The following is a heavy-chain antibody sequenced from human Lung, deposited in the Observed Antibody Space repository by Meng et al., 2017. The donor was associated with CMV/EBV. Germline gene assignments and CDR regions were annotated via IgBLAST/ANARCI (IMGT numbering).Heavy chain of an antibody. J-gene: IGHJ4*02. CDR3: ASGTPGRSYCDY. CDR2: FVNYVDT. D-gene: IGHD2-15*01. V-gene: IGHV1-18*01. Sequence: VQSAPEVKKPGPSVWVSCKASGYPFGSYGICWVRQAPGRGLEWMGWFVNYVDTYPAPKFQGRVTMTTDTHTNTAFMELRSLTSDDTAVYYCASGTPGRSYCDYWGQGTLVTVSS. CDR1: GYPFGSYG.